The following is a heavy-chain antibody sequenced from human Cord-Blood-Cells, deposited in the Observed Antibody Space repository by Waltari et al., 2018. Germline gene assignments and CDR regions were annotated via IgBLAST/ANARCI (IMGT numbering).Heavy chain of an antibody. CDR3: ASARQQQLPDY. D-gene: IGHD6-13*01. J-gene: IGHJ4*02. Sequence: QVQLQESGPGLVKPSGTLSLTCAVSCGSISSSNCWSWVRKPPGKGVTWIGESYHSGSTNDNPSLKRRVTISVDKSKNQLSLKLSSVTAADTAVYYCASARQQQLPDYWGQGTLVTVSS. CDR2: SYHSGST. V-gene: IGHV4-4*02. CDR1: CGSISSSNC.